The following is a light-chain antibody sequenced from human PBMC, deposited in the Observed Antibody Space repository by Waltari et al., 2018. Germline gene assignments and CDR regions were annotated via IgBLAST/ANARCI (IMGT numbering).Light chain of an antibody. CDR1: SSAVGSYNR. Sequence: QSALTQPPSVSGSPGQSVTISCTGTSSAVGSYNRFSWYQQPPGTAPKLMIYEVSKRPSGVPDRFSGSKSGNTASLTISGLQAEDEADYYCSSYTSSTTYVFGTGTKVTVL. V-gene: IGLV2-18*02. J-gene: IGLJ1*01. CDR3: SSYTSSTTYV. CDR2: EVS.